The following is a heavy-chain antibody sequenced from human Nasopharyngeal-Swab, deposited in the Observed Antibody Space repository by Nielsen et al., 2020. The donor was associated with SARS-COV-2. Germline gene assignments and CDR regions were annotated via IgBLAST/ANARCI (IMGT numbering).Heavy chain of an antibody. CDR1: GFTFSSYA. CDR3: AKDRSLRGRITMIVVVITGAFDI. CDR2: ISGSGGST. Sequence: GGSLRLSCAASGFTFSSYAMSWVRQAPGKGLEWVSAISGSGGSTYYADSVKGRFTISRDNSKNTLYLQMNSLRAEDTAVYYCAKDRSLRGRITMIVVVITGAFDIWGQGTMVTVSS. J-gene: IGHJ3*02. D-gene: IGHD3-22*01. V-gene: IGHV3-23*01.